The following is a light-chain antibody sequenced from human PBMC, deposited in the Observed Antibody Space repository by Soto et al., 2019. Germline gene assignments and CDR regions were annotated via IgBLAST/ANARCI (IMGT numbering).Light chain of an antibody. V-gene: IGKV3-20*01. CDR2: GAS. CDR3: QQYDRSFRT. CDR1: QSVSSSY. J-gene: IGKJ1*01. Sequence: EIVLTQSPGTLSLSPGERATLSCRASQSVSSSYLAWYQQKPGQAPRLLIHGASSRATGIPDRFSGSGSGTDFTLTISRLEPEDFAVYFCQQYDRSFRTFGQGTKVDIK.